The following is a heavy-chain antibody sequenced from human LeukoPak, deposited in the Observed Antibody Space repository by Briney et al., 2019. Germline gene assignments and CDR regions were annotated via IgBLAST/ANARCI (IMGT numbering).Heavy chain of an antibody. CDR3: ARETGWDLGATRMRWFDP. Sequence: PSETLSLTCTVSGGSISSSSYYWGWIRQPPGKGLEWIGSIYFSGGTCYNPSLKSRVTISVDTSKNQFSLKLSSVTAADTAVYYCARETGWDLGATRMRWFDPWGQGTLVTVSS. J-gene: IGHJ5*02. V-gene: IGHV4-39*07. CDR1: GGSISSSSYY. CDR2: IYFSGGT. D-gene: IGHD1-26*01.